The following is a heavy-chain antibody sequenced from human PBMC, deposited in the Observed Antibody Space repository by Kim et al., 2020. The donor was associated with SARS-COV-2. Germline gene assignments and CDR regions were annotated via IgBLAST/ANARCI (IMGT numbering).Heavy chain of an antibody. CDR3: ARDRTLSSSSGRYYYYYMDV. Sequence: RFTISRDNSKNTLYLQMNSLRAEDTAVYYCARDRTLSSSSGRYYYYYMDVWGKGTTVTVSS. V-gene: IGHV3-30*07. D-gene: IGHD6-6*01. J-gene: IGHJ6*03.